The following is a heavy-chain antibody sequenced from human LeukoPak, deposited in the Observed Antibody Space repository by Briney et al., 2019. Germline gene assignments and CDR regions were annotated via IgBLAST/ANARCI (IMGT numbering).Heavy chain of an antibody. Sequence: GGSLRLSCIASGLTLSSYAMSWVRQAPGKGLEWVSAISGSGGNTYYADSVKGRFTISRDNSKNTLYLQMNSLGAEGTALYYCAKYDSSSYNYINFDYWGQGTLVTVSS. CDR1: GLTLSSYA. CDR3: AKYDSSSYNYINFDY. CDR2: ISGSGGNT. J-gene: IGHJ4*02. V-gene: IGHV3-23*01. D-gene: IGHD3-22*01.